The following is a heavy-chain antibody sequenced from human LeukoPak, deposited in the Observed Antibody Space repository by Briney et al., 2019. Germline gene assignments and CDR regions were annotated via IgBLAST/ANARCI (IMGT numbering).Heavy chain of an antibody. CDR1: GYSISSGYY. V-gene: IGHV4-38-2*02. Sequence: SETLSLTCTVSGYSISSGYYWGWIRQPPGKGLEWIGSIYYSGSTYYNPSLKSRVTISVDTSKNQFSLKLSSVTAADTAVYYCARYYYCYYYMDVWGKGTTVTVSS. CDR2: IYYSGST. CDR3: ARYYYCYYYMDV. J-gene: IGHJ6*03.